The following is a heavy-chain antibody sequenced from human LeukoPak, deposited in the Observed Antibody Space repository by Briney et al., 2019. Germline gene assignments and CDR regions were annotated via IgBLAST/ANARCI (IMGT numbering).Heavy chain of an antibody. CDR1: GFTFSSYG. CDR2: VSSDGSIK. Sequence: GGSLRLSCAASGFTFSSYGIHWVRQAPGKGLEWVAVVSSDGSIKYNADSVKGRFTISRDTSKNTVYLQMNSLGAEDTAFYYCARGYSSSWLGYFDYWGQGTLVTVSS. J-gene: IGHJ4*02. V-gene: IGHV3-30*03. CDR3: ARGYSSSWLGYFDY. D-gene: IGHD6-13*01.